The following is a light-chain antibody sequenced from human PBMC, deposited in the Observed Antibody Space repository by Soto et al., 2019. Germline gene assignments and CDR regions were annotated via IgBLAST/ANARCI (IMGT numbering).Light chain of an antibody. V-gene: IGKV3-20*01. J-gene: IGKJ4*01. CDR2: GAS. Sequence: VLTQSPATLFLSPGERATLSCRASQTVSRYLAWYQQKPGQAPRLLIYGASSRATGIPDRFSGSGSGTDFTLTISRLEPEDFAVYYCQQYGSSPGTFGGGTKVEIK. CDR3: QQYGSSPGT. CDR1: QTVSRY.